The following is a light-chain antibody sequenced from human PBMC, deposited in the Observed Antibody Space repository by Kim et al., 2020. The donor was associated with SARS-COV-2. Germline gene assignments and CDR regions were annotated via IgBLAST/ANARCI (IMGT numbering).Light chain of an antibody. CDR2: DVS. CDR3: SSYTSSSTWV. Sequence: QSALTQPASVSGSPGQSITISCTGTSSDVGGYNYVSWYQQHPGKAPKLMIYDVSKRPSGVSNRFSGSKSGNTPSLTISRLQAEDEADYYCSSYTSSSTWVFGGGTQLTVL. CDR1: SSDVGGYNY. V-gene: IGLV2-14*01. J-gene: IGLJ3*02.